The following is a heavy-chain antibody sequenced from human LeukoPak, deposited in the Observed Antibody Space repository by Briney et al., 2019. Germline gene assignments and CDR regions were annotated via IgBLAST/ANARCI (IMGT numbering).Heavy chain of an antibody. Sequence: GGSLRLSCAASGFTFSNAWMSWVRQAPGKGLEWVGRIKSKTDGGTTDYAAPVKGRFTISRDDSKNTPYLQMNSLKTEDTAVYYCTTLGNGGGDEPPDDYWGQGTLVTVSS. CDR3: TTLGNGGGDEPPDDY. D-gene: IGHD2-21*02. CDR1: GFTFSNAW. V-gene: IGHV3-15*01. J-gene: IGHJ4*02. CDR2: IKSKTDGGTT.